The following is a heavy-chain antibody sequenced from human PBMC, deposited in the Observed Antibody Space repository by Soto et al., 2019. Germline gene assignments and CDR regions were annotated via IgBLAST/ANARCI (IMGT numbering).Heavy chain of an antibody. J-gene: IGHJ5*02. D-gene: IGHD6-19*01. V-gene: IGHV3-9*01. CDR2: INWNSYSI. CDR1: GFTFDDYV. Sequence: SLRLSCAAAGFTFDDYVMHWVRQVPGKGLEWVSGINWNSYSIGYADSVKGRFTISRDNAKNSLYLQMNSLRAEDTALYYCAKDIGGYTSGWAHLPANLDRWGQGTLVTVSS. CDR3: AKDIGGYTSGWAHLPANLDR.